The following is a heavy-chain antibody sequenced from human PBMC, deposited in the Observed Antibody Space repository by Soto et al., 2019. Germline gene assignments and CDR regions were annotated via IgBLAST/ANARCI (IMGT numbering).Heavy chain of an antibody. V-gene: IGHV1-69*12. Sequence: QVQLVQSGAEMKEPGSSVKVSCKTSGGTFSSSAISWLRQAPGQGLEWMGGIIPLFRTPDYAQKFQGRVTIAVDESTSTAYMELSSLRSEDTAVYYCARDNDRLQLGGNYYYILDVWVQGTTITVSS. J-gene: IGHJ6*02. CDR1: GGTFSSSA. D-gene: IGHD4-4*01. CDR2: IIPLFRTP. CDR3: ARDNDRLQLGGNYYYILDV.